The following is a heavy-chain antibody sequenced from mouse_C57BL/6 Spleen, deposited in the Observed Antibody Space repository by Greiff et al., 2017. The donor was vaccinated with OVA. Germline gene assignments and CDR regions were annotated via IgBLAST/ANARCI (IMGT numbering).Heavy chain of an antibody. J-gene: IGHJ2*01. CDR3: ARGGDYDGFDY. D-gene: IGHD2-4*01. CDR1: GFTFSSYA. Sequence: EVMLVESGGGLVKPGGSLKLSCAASGFTFSSYAMSWVRQTPEKRLEWVATISDGGSYTYYPDNVKGRFTISRDNAKNHLYLQMSHLKSEDTAMYYCARGGDYDGFDYWGQGTTLTVSS. CDR2: ISDGGSYT. V-gene: IGHV5-4*03.